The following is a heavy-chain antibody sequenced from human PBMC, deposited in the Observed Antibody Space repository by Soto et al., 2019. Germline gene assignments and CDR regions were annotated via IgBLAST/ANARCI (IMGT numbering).Heavy chain of an antibody. CDR1: GFTVSSNY. J-gene: IGHJ4*02. CDR3: ARDSSYSGYDGSDLRIDY. Sequence: GGSLRLSCAASGFTVSSNYMSWVRQAPGKGLEWVSVIYSGGSTYYADSVKGRFTISRDNSKNTLYLQMNSLRAEDTAVYYCARDSSYSGYDGSDLRIDYWGQGTLVTVSS. V-gene: IGHV3-66*01. D-gene: IGHD5-12*01. CDR2: IYSGGST.